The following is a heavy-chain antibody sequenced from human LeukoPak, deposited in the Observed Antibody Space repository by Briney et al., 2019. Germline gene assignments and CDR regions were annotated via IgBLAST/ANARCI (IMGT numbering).Heavy chain of an antibody. CDR1: GGSISSGSYY. J-gene: IGHJ6*03. V-gene: IGHV4-61*01. D-gene: IGHD3-3*01. CDR3: ARDQKDYDFWSGYSYYMDV. CDR2: LYYSGRT. Sequence: SETLSLTCTVSGGSISSGSYYWCWIRQPPGKGLEWIGCLYYSGRTNYSPSLTSRVTLSVDTSKNQFSLKLSSVTAADTAVYYCARDQKDYDFWSGYSYYMDVWGKGTTVTVSS.